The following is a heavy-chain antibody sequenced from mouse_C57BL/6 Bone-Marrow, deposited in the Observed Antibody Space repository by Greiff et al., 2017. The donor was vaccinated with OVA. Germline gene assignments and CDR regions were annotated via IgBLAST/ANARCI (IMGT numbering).Heavy chain of an antibody. CDR2: INPCSGYT. Sequence: QVQLKESGAELAKPGASVKLSCKASGYTFTSYWMHWVKQRPGQGLEWIGYINPCSGYTKYNQKFKDKATLTADKSSRTAYMQLSSVTYEDSAVYYCARPCYYGRGWFAYWGQGTLVTVSA. CDR3: ARPCYYGRGWFAY. J-gene: IGHJ3*01. CDR1: GYTFTSYW. V-gene: IGHV1-7*01. D-gene: IGHD1-1*01.